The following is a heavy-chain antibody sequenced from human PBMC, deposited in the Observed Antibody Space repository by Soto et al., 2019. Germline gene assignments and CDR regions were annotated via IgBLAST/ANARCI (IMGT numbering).Heavy chain of an antibody. D-gene: IGHD3-3*01. CDR3: ARETLTFGSALDV. J-gene: IGHJ6*02. Sequence: GGSLTLSCAPSCFRFADYNMHCVRQAAGNGLKWVSLITRNGANSYYADSVKGRFTIARDGTTKSLSLQMTSLKREDTGLYFCARETLTFGSALDVWGQGTTVTVSS. CDR1: CFRFADYN. V-gene: IGHV3-43*01. CDR2: ITRNGANS.